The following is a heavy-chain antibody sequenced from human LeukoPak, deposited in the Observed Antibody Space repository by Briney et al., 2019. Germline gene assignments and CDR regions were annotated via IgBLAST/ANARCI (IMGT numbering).Heavy chain of an antibody. CDR3: ARDREYQVVDP. CDR2: INGDGSNP. CDR1: GFAFNTYW. Sequence: GGSLRLSCVASGFAFNTYWMHWVRQGPGKGLVWVSRINGDGSNPVYADSVKGRFTISRDNARNTLYLQINSLRAEDTAVYFCARDREYQVVDPWGQGTLVTVSS. D-gene: IGHD2/OR15-2a*01. V-gene: IGHV3-74*01. J-gene: IGHJ5*02.